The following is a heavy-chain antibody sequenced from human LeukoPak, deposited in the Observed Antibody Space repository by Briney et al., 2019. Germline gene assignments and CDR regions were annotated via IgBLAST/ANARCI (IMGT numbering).Heavy chain of an antibody. D-gene: IGHD5-18*01. Sequence: GASVKVSCKASGGTFSSYAIHWVRQAPGQRLEWMGWINVGNGDTKFSQKFQGRFTITRDTSASTAYMELSSLRSEDTAVYYCARESPQRSGYSYPHWGQGTLVTVSS. J-gene: IGHJ4*02. CDR1: GGTFSSYA. V-gene: IGHV1-3*01. CDR3: ARESPQRSGYSYPH. CDR2: INVGNGDT.